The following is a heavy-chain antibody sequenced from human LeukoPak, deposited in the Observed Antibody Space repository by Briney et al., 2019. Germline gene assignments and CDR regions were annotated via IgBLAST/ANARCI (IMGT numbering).Heavy chain of an antibody. J-gene: IGHJ4*02. Sequence: GGSLRLSCAASGFTFSNFPMIWVRQAPGKGLEWVSAISGSGGSTYYADSVKGRFTISRDNSKNTLYLQMNSLRAEDTAVYYCAKVFPDIVVVPAAIDSWGQGTLVTVSS. CDR2: ISGSGGST. D-gene: IGHD2-2*02. V-gene: IGHV3-23*01. CDR3: AKVFPDIVVVPAAIDS. CDR1: GFTFSNFP.